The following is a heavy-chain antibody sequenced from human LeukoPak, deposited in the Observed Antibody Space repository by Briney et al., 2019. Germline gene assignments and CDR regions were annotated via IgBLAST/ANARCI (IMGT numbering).Heavy chain of an antibody. J-gene: IGHJ4*02. CDR1: GGSFSGYY. CDR3: AGPVTPLFRNFDY. CDR2: INHSGST. Sequence: PSETLSLTCAVYGGSFSGYYWSWIRQPPGKGLEWIGEINHSGSTNYNPSLKSRVTISVDTSKNQFSLKLSSVTAADTAVYYCAGPVTPLFRNFDYWAREPWSPSPQ. D-gene: IGHD4-23*01. V-gene: IGHV4-34*01.